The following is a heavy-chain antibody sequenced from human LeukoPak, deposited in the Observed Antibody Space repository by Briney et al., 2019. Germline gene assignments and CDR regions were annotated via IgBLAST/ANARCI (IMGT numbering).Heavy chain of an antibody. D-gene: IGHD1-1*01. J-gene: IGHJ4*02. CDR3: ARGGLWIYYFDY. Sequence: SETLSLTCTVSGGSISSSSYYWGWIRQPPGKGLEWIGSIYYSGSTYYNPSLKSRVTISVDTSKNQFSLKLNSVTAADTAVFYCARGGLWIYYFDYWGQGTLVTVSS. V-gene: IGHV4-39*07. CDR1: GGSISSSSYY. CDR2: IYYSGST.